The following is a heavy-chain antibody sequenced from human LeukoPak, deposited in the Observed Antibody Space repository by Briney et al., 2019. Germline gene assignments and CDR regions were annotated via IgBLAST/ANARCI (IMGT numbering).Heavy chain of an antibody. CDR2: ISTDGCTT. D-gene: IGHD2-15*01. CDR3: VVGGSPGY. J-gene: IGHJ4*02. Sequence: GGSLRLSCAASGNYWMHWVRQAPRQGLVWVSRISTDGCTTDYADFVQGRFTASRDNTKNTWSLEMNSLRAEDTAVYYCVVGGSPGYWGQGTLVTVSS. CDR1: GNYW. V-gene: IGHV3-74*01.